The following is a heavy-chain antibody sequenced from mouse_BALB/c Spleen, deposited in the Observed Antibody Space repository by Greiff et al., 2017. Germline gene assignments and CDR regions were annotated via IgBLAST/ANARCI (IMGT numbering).Heavy chain of an antibody. V-gene: IGHV5-17*02. Sequence: VQLKQSGGGLVQPGGSRKLSCAASGFTFSSFGMHWVREAPEKGLEWVAYISSGSSTIYYADTVKGRFTISRDNPKNTLFLQMTSLRSEDTTMYCGTSTQDGNCESAMDYWGQGTSVTVSS. CDR2: ISSGSSTI. J-gene: IGHJ4*01. D-gene: IGHD2-1*01. CDR1: GFTFSSFG. CDR3: TSTQDGNCESAMDY.